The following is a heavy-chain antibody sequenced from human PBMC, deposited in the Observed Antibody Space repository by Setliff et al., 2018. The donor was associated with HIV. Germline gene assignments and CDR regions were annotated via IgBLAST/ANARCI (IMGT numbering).Heavy chain of an antibody. J-gene: IGHJ5*02. D-gene: IGHD2-15*01. Sequence: GASVQVSCQASGGTFSSYVISWVRQAPGQGPEWMGGIIPMYGVANYAQKFQGRVTITTDESTSTAYMELSSLRSEDTAVYYCALPYCGGGNCWSSASLPPAGWFDPWGQGTLVTVSS. CDR1: GGTFSSYV. CDR3: ALPYCGGGNCWSSASLPPAGWFDP. CDR2: IIPMYGVA. V-gene: IGHV1-69*05.